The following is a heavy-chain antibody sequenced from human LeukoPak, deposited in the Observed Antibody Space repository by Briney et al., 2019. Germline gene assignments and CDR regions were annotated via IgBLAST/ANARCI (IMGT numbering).Heavy chain of an antibody. J-gene: IGHJ3*02. CDR3: ARDRRTGTTPDSFDI. D-gene: IGHD1-7*01. CDR2: ISSSGSYI. CDR1: GFAFSSYS. Sequence: GGSLRLSCAASGFAFSSYSMNWVRQAPGKGLEWVSSISSSGSYIYYAGSVKGRFTISRDNAKNSLYLQMNSLSTDDTALYYCARDRRTGTTPDSFDIWGQGTMVTVSS. V-gene: IGHV3-21*01.